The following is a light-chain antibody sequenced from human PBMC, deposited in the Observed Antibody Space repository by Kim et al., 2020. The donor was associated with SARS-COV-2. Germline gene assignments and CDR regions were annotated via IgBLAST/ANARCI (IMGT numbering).Light chain of an antibody. CDR1: QGISSY. CDR2: AAS. Sequence: AIRITQSPSSLSASTGDRVTITCRASQGISSYLAWYQQKPGKAPKLLIYAASTLQSGVPSRFSVSGSGTDFTLTISCLQSEDFATYYCQQYYSYPPLTFGGGTKVDIK. J-gene: IGKJ4*01. V-gene: IGKV1-8*01. CDR3: QQYYSYPPLT.